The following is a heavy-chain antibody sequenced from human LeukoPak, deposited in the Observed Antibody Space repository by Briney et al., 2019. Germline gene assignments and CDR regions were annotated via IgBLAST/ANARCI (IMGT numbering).Heavy chain of an antibody. Sequence: SETLSLTCTVSGGCISSYYWSWIRQPPGKGLEWIGYIYYSGSTNYNPSLKSRVTISVDTSKNQFSLKLSSVTAADTAVYYCARLQVRYYYYGMDVWGQGTTVTVSS. CDR1: GGCISSYY. V-gene: IGHV4-59*08. J-gene: IGHJ6*02. CDR2: IYYSGST. CDR3: ARLQVRYYYYGMDV.